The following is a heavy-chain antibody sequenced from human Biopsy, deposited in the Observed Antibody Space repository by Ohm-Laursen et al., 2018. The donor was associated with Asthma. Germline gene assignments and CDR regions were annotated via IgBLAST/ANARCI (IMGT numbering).Heavy chain of an antibody. CDR3: ARGDSSGWSHYYFDY. D-gene: IGHD6-19*01. Sequence: SLRLSCSASGFTFGSYGLHWVRQAPGKGLEWVSVIYSGGTSHTADPVRGRFTISRDFSKNTLHLQMHSLRVEDTAVYYCARGDSSGWSHYYFDYWGQGTLVTVSS. CDR2: IYSGGTS. V-gene: IGHV3-NL1*01. CDR1: GFTFGSYG. J-gene: IGHJ4*02.